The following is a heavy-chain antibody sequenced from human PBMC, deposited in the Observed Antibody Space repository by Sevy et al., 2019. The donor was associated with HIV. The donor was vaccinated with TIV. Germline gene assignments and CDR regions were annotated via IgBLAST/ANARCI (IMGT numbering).Heavy chain of an antibody. CDR1: GFTFSSYW. CDR2: IKQDGSEK. V-gene: IGHV3-7*01. D-gene: IGHD6-13*01. Sequence: GGSLRLSCAASGFTFSSYWMSWVRQAPGKGLEWVANIKQDGSEKYYVDSVKGRFTISRDNAKNSLYLQMNSLRAEDTAVYYCARATRDTGYSSSWYFGNYYYYYMDVWGKGTTVTVSS. CDR3: ARATRDTGYSSSWYFGNYYYYYMDV. J-gene: IGHJ6*03.